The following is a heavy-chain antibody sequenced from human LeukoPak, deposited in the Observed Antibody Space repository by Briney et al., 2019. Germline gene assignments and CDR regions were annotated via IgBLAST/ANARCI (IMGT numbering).Heavy chain of an antibody. CDR3: ASGGRGGYDFDY. Sequence: GASGKVSCKASGGTFSSYAISWVGQAPGQGLEWMGGIIPIFGTANYAQKFQGRVTITADESTSTAYMELSSLRSEDTAVYYCASGGRGGYDFDYWGQGTLVTVSS. D-gene: IGHD5-12*01. CDR1: GGTFSSYA. CDR2: IIPIFGTA. J-gene: IGHJ4*02. V-gene: IGHV1-69*01.